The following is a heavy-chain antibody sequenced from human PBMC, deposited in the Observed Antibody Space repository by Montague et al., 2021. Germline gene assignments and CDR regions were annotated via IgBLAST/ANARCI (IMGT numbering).Heavy chain of an antibody. CDR2: FSHGGRT. D-gene: IGHD1-1*01. CDR1: RSLINSDYY. Sequence: SETLSLTCTVSRSLINSDYYCGWIRQPPGRGLEWMGSFSHGGRTYYNPFLKSRVTISEDTSNNHFSLMLSSVTAADTAMYYCARERYRYYYMDIWGKGTTVTASS. J-gene: IGHJ6*03. V-gene: IGHV4-38-2*02. CDR3: ARERYRYYYMDI.